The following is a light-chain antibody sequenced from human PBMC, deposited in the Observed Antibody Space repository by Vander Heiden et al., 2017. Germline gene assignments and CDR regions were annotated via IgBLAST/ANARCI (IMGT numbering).Light chain of an antibody. CDR2: LGS. V-gene: IGKV2-28*01. J-gene: IGKJ2*01. Sequence: ETVMTQSPMTLPVTPGVPVSISCRSSQALLHSNEGSYLDCYLQKAGQSPQLLICLGSIRAAGVPDRFSGSGSGTDFTLKISRVEAEDVGVYYCMETLRTRYTFGQRTRLEI. CDR1: QALLHSNEGSY. CDR3: METLRTRYT.